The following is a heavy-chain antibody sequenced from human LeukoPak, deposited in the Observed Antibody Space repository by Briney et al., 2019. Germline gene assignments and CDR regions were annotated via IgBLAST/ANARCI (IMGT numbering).Heavy chain of an antibody. J-gene: IGHJ4*02. CDR1: GGSISSSNW. CDR2: IYHSGST. Sequence: SETLSLTCAVSGGSISSSNWWSWVRQPPGKGLEWIGEIYHSGSTNYNPSLKSRVTISVDTSKNQFSLKLSSVTAADTAVYYCARLGVGYSNEFDYWGQGTLVTVSS. V-gene: IGHV4-4*02. D-gene: IGHD4-11*01. CDR3: ARLGVGYSNEFDY.